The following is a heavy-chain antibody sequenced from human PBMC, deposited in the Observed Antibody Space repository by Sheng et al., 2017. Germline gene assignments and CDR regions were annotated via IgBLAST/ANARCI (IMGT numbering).Heavy chain of an antibody. CDR1: GYSISSGYY. V-gene: IGHV4-38-2*02. CDR3: ARNARGAPFDY. CDR2: IYHSGST. Sequence: QVQLQESGPGLVKPSETLSLTCTVSGYSISSGYYWGWIRQPPGKGLEWIGSIYHSGSTYYNPSLKSRVTISVDTSKNQFSLKLSSVTAADTAVYYCARNARGAPFDYWGQGTLVTVSS. J-gene: IGHJ4*02. D-gene: IGHD1-26*01.